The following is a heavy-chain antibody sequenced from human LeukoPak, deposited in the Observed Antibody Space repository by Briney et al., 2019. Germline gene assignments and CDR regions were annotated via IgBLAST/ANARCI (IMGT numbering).Heavy chain of an antibody. J-gene: IGHJ4*02. Sequence: GGSLRLSCAASGFTFSSYSMNWVRQAPGKGLEWVSYISSSSSTIYYADSVKGRFTISRDNAKNSLYLQMNSLRAEDTAVYYCARDRGSWAARDYFDYWGQGTLVTVSS. CDR1: GFTFSSYS. CDR2: ISSSSSTI. V-gene: IGHV3-48*01. D-gene: IGHD6-6*01. CDR3: ARDRGSWAARDYFDY.